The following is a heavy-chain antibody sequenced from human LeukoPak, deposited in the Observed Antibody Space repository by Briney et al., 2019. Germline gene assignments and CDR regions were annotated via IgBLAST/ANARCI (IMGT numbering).Heavy chain of an antibody. CDR1: GFTFSSYA. V-gene: IGHV3-7*01. CDR2: IDQDGSEK. CDR3: ARDQVGIFDY. D-gene: IGHD1-26*01. Sequence: GSLRLSCAASGFTFSSYAMSWVRQAPGKGLEWVANIDQDGSEKNYVDSVKGRFTISRDNAKNSLYLQLNSLRAEDTAVYYCARDQVGIFDYWGQGTLVTVSS. J-gene: IGHJ4*02.